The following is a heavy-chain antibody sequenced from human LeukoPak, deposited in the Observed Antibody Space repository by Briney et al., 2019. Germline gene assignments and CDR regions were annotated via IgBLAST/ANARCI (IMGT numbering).Heavy chain of an antibody. Sequence: GASLRLSSAPSGFSFSTYAMSWVRQAPGKGLEWVSAISASGGSTYYAVSVKGRFTISRDNSKNTLYLQMSSLTAEDTAIYYCAKRLGYCSDGNCYFENWGQGTLVTVSS. CDR2: ISASGGST. CDR3: AKRLGYCSDGNCYFEN. CDR1: GFSFSTYA. D-gene: IGHD2-15*01. J-gene: IGHJ4*02. V-gene: IGHV3-23*01.